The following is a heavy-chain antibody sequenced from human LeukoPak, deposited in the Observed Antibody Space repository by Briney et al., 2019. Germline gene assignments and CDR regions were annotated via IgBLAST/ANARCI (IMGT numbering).Heavy chain of an antibody. CDR2: IIPIFGTT. CDR1: GGTFSSYA. Sequence: SVKVSCKASGGTFSSYAISWVRQAPGQGLEWMGGIIPIFGTTSYAQKFQGRVTITADESTSTAYMELSSLRSEDTAVYYCASASYSSGWDGDYWGQGTLVTVSS. CDR3: ASASYSSGWDGDY. J-gene: IGHJ4*02. D-gene: IGHD6-19*01. V-gene: IGHV1-69*13.